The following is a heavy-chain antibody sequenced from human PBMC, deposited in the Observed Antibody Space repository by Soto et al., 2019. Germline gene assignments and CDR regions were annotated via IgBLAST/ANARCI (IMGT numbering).Heavy chain of an antibody. Sequence: PSETLSLTCAVSGDSINSIHWWNWVRQPPGEGLEWIGQTSHSGSTNYNPSLTSRVTISVDKSENHFSLKLTSVTAADTAVYYCAARHFWSGPWTDTRRDYWGQGTLVTVS. V-gene: IGHV4-4*02. J-gene: IGHJ4*02. CDR1: GDSINSIHW. CDR3: AARHFWSGPWTDTRRDY. D-gene: IGHD3-3*02. CDR2: TSHSGST.